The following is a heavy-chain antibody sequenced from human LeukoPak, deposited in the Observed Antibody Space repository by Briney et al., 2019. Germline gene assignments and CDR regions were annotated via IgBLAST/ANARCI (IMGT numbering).Heavy chain of an antibody. D-gene: IGHD3-10*01. V-gene: IGHV3-21*01. Sequence: PGGSLRLSCAASGFTFSSYSMNWVRQAPGKGLEWVSSISSSSSYIYYADSVKGRFTISRDNAKNSLYLQMNSLRAEDTAVYYCARGMVTYYYGSGSYPQHWGQGTLVTVSS. CDR2: ISSSSSYI. CDR1: GFTFSSYS. J-gene: IGHJ1*01. CDR3: ARGMVTYYYGSGSYPQH.